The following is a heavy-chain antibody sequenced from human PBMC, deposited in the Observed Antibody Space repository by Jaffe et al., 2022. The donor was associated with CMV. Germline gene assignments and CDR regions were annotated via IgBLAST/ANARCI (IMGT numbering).Heavy chain of an antibody. D-gene: IGHD6-19*01. CDR2: ISWNSGSI. J-gene: IGHJ4*02. CDR3: AKDIGSAVAGPVDY. V-gene: IGHV3-9*01. CDR1: GFTFDDYA. Sequence: EVQLVESGGGLVQPGRSLRLSCAASGFTFDDYAMHWVRQAPGKGLEWVSGISWNSGSIGYADSVKGRFTISRDNAKNSLYLQMNSLRAEDTALYYCAKDIGSAVAGPVDYWGQGTLVTVSS.